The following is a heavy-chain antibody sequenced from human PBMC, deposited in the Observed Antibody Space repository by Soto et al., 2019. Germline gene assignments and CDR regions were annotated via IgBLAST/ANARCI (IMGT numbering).Heavy chain of an antibody. V-gene: IGHV4-31*03. D-gene: IGHD3-10*01. CDR3: ARTYYYYGSGFYFDY. J-gene: IGHJ4*02. CDR2: IYYSGST. CDR1: GGSISSGGYY. Sequence: SETLSLTSTVSGGSISSGGYYWSWIRQHPGKGLEWIGYIYYSGSTYYNPSLKSRVTISVDTSKNQFSLKLSSVTAADTAVYYCARTYYYYGSGFYFDYWGQGTLVTVSS.